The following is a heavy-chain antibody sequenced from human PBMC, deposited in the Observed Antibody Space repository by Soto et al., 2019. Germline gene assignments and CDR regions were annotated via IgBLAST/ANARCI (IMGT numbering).Heavy chain of an antibody. D-gene: IGHD4-4*01. V-gene: IGHV4-34*01. J-gene: IGHJ4*02. CDR2: INHSGNT. CDR1: GGSFSGYY. CDR3: ARTLGPQVTGYVDSDYRWTIDQ. Sequence: SETLSLTCAVYGGSFSGYYWTWIRQPPGTGLEWIGEINHSGNTNYNPSLKSRVTISVDTSKNQFSLRLTSVTAADTGVYFCARTLGPQVTGYVDSDYRWTIDQWGQGTLVTVSS.